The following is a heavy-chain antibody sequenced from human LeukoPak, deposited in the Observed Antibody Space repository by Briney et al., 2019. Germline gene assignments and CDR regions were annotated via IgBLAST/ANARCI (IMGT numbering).Heavy chain of an antibody. V-gene: IGHV3-7*01. CDR3: ARAVDVADY. CDR2: IKEDESAK. J-gene: IGHJ4*02. D-gene: IGHD3-16*01. Sequence: GGSLRLSCVASGFIFTDHWMSWVRQAPGKGLDWVANIKEDESAKFYADSVRGRFTISRDNAKNSVYMEMNNLRVEDTAVYYCARAVDVADYWGRGTLVTVSS. CDR1: GFIFTDHW.